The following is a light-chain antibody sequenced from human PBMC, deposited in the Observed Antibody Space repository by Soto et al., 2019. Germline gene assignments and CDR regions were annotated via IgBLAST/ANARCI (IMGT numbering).Light chain of an antibody. V-gene: IGLV2-23*03. J-gene: IGLJ2*01. CDR2: EGS. CDR3: CSYAGSSTFG. Sequence: QYALTQPASVSGSPGQSITISCTGTSSDVGSYNLVSWYQPHPGKAPKLMIYEGSKRPSGVSNRFSGSKSGNTASLTISGLQAEDEADYYCCSYAGSSTFGFGGGTKLTVL. CDR1: SSDVGSYNL.